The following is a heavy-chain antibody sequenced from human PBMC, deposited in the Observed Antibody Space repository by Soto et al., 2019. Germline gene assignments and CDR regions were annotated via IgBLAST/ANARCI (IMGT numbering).Heavy chain of an antibody. D-gene: IGHD6-13*01. CDR3: ARDHYSSSWYGMDV. V-gene: IGHV6-1*01. Sequence: SQTLSLTCAISGDSVSSATATWNWIRQSPSRGLEWLGRTYYRSKWSNDYAVSMKSRITVNPDTSKNQFSLQLSSVTPEDTAVYYCARDHYSSSWYGMDVWGQGTMVTVSS. J-gene: IGHJ6*02. CDR1: GDSVSSATAT. CDR2: TYYRSKWSN.